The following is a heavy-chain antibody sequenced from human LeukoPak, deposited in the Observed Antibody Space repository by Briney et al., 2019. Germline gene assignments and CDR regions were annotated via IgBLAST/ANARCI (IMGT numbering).Heavy chain of an antibody. J-gene: IGHJ4*02. V-gene: IGHV3-48*03. D-gene: IGHD3-10*01. CDR1: GFTFSTYE. CDR3: ARGMRLVRGLMFDY. CDR2: ISSSGTTV. Sequence: RSGGSLRLSCATSGFTFSTYEMNWVRQAPGKGLEWVSYISSSGTTVYYADSVKGRFTISRDNDKNSLYLQMNSLRAEDTAVYYCARGMRLVRGLMFDYWGQGTLVTVSS.